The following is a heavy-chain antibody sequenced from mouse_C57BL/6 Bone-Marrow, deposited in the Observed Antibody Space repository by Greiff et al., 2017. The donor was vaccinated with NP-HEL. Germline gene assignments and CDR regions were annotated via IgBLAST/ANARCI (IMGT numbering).Heavy chain of an antibody. J-gene: IGHJ4*01. CDR2: IDPSDSYT. CDR1: GYTFTSYW. CDR3: ARGNYYYAMDY. D-gene: IGHD2-1*01. V-gene: IGHV1-50*01. Sequence: QVQLQQPGAELVKPGASVKLSCKASGYTFTSYWMQWVKQRPGQGLEWIGEIDPSDSYTNYNQKFKGKATLTVDTASSTAYRQLSSLTSEDSAVYYCARGNYYYAMDYWGQGTSVTVSS.